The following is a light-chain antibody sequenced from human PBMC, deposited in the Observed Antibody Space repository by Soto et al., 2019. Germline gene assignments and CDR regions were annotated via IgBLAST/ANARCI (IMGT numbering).Light chain of an antibody. CDR2: SAS. CDR3: QQYNKWRT. V-gene: IGKV3-15*01. Sequence: EIVVTKSPSTLSLYPGQRATPSCRASQSVSSKLAWYQQRPGQAPRLLIYSASTRATGIPARFSGSGSGTEFTLTISSLQSEDFAVYYCQQYNKWRTFGQGTKVDIK. CDR1: QSVSSK. J-gene: IGKJ1*01.